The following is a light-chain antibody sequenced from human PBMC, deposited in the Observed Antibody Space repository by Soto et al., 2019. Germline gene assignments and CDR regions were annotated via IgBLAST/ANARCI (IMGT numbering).Light chain of an antibody. CDR2: EGS. CDR3: CSYAGSRV. V-gene: IGLV2-23*01. J-gene: IGLJ2*01. Sequence: QSVLTQPASVSGSPGQSITISCTGTSSDVGSYNLVSWYQQHPGKAPKLMIYEGSKRPSGVSNRFSGSKSGNTASLTISGLQADDEADYYCCSYAGSRVFGGGTQLTVL. CDR1: SSDVGSYNL.